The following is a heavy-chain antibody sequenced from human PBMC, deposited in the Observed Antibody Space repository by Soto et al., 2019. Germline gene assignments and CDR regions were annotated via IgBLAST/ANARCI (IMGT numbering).Heavy chain of an antibody. Sequence: PSETLSLPCTFSAGSIISGDYYWSWIRQPPGKGLEWIGYIYYSGSTYYNPSLKSRVTISVDTSKNQFSLKLSSVTAADTAVYYCAREGLRDIVVVPATWGQGTLVTAPQ. J-gene: IGHJ4*02. CDR1: AGSIISGDYY. CDR2: IYYSGST. V-gene: IGHV4-30-4*01. D-gene: IGHD2-2*01. CDR3: AREGLRDIVVVPAT.